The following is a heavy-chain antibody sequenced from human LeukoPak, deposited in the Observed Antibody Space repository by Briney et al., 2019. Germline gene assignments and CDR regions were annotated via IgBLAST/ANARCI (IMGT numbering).Heavy chain of an antibody. CDR3: VRDQSSGRLANYFDP. CDR1: GFTFTSHA. D-gene: IGHD3-10*01. Sequence: PGGSLRLSCAASGFTFTSHAMSWVRQAPGKALEWVSGITGSGVTKDYADSVKGRFTISRDMSTNTLYLQMNSLRAEDTAMYYCVRDQSSGRLANYFDPWGQGTLVTVSS. V-gene: IGHV3-23*01. CDR2: ITGSGVTK. J-gene: IGHJ5*02.